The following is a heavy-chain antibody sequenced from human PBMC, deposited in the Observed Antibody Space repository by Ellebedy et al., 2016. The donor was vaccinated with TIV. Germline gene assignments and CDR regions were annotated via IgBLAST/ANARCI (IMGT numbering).Heavy chain of an antibody. D-gene: IGHD3-9*01. V-gene: IGHV3-7*03. J-gene: IGHJ4*02. CDR3: ARGLTYNDLLTVDL. CDR2: IKQDGSAT. CDR1: GFTFSNYW. Sequence: GGSLRLXXAASGFTFSNYWMTWVRQAPGKGLEWVANIKQDGSATYYVESVKGRFTISRDSAKNSLYLQMTSQRSENTAVYYCARGLTYNDLLTVDLWGQGTLVTVSS.